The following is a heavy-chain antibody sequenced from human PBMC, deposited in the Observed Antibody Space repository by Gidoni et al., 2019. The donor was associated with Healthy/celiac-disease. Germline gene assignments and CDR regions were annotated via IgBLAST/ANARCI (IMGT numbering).Heavy chain of an antibody. D-gene: IGHD3-10*01. Sequence: EVQLLASGGGFVQPGGSLRLPCAASGFTFSSYAMSWVRQAPGKGLGWVSAISGSGGSTYYADSVKGRFTISRDNSKNTLYLQMNSLRAEDTAVYYCAKDYSKLWPSLGAFDIWGQGTMVTVSS. V-gene: IGHV3-23*01. CDR3: AKDYSKLWPSLGAFDI. CDR2: ISGSGGST. CDR1: GFTFSSYA. J-gene: IGHJ3*02.